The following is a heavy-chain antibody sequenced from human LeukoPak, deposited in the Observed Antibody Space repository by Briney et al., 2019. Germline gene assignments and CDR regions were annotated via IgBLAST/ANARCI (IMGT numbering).Heavy chain of an antibody. J-gene: IGHJ4*02. V-gene: IGHV3-30*02. CDR3: AKETYGSGTYPFDY. D-gene: IGHD3-10*01. CDR1: GFTFTTYG. CDR2: LHYDGSNK. Sequence: GGSLRLSCAASGFTFTTYGMHWVRQAPGKGLEWVAFLHYDGSNKYYADPVKGRFTISRDNSRNTLYLHMNSLRAEDTAVYYCAKETYGSGTYPFDYWGQGTLVTVSS.